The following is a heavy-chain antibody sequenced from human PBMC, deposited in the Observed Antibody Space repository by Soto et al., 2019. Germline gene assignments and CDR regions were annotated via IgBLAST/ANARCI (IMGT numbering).Heavy chain of an antibody. Sequence: GGSLRLSCAASGISVSSNYMTWVRQAPWKGLEWVSVIYGVGGTYYADSVKGRFTVSRDNSKNTLYLQMNSLRAEDTAVYYCARGPPTATVYYYMDVWGKGTTVTVSS. CDR1: GISVSSNY. CDR3: ARGPPTATVYYYMDV. CDR2: IYGVGGT. V-gene: IGHV3-66*01. D-gene: IGHD4-17*01. J-gene: IGHJ6*03.